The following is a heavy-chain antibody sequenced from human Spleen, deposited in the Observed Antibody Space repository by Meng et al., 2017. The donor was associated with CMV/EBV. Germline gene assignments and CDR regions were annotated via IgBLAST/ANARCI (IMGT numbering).Heavy chain of an antibody. D-gene: IGHD3-10*01. CDR3: ARDRLGDFYYYYGMDV. J-gene: IGHJ6*02. CDR1: GFTFSSYW. Sequence: GGSLRLSCAASGFTFSSYWMSWVRQAPGKGLEWVSYISSSGSTIYYADSVKGRFTISRDNAKNSLYLQMNSLRAEDMAVYYCARDRLGDFYYYYGMDVWGQGTTVTVSS. V-gene: IGHV3-48*03. CDR2: ISSSGSTI.